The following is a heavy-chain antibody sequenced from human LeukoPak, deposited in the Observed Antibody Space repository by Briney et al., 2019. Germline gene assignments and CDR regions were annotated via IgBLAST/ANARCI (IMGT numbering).Heavy chain of an antibody. J-gene: IGHJ1*01. Sequence: ASVRVSCKVSGYTITELXXXWVRQAPGKGLEXXXXXDPEDGETIYAQKFQGRVTMTEDTSTDTAYMELSSLRSEDTAVYYCATDVGATMRPYFQHWGQGTLVTVSS. CDR1: GYTITELX. CDR3: ATDVGATMRPYFQH. D-gene: IGHD1-26*01. V-gene: IGHV1-24*01. CDR2: XDPEDGET.